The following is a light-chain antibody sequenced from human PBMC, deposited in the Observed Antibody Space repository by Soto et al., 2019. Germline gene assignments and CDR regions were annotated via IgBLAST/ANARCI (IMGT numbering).Light chain of an antibody. CDR3: RQYGRSPPIT. J-gene: IGKJ5*01. Sequence: EIVLTQSPGTLSLSPGERATISCRASQSVGNNYLAWYQQRPGQTPRLLIYGASSRATGIPDRFSGSGSGTDFSLTISTLEPEDFAVYYCRQYGRSPPITFGQGTRLEIK. CDR2: GAS. V-gene: IGKV3-20*01. CDR1: QSVGNNY.